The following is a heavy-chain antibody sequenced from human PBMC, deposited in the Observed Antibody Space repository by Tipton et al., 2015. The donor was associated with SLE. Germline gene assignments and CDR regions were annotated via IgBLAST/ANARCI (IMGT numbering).Heavy chain of an antibody. CDR3: ARDTHSGSRADH. CDR2: ISGSGSNT. Sequence: SLRLSCAASGFTFSSYAMSWVRQAPGKGLEWVSSISGSGSNTYYADSVKGRFTISRDNSKNTLYLQMNSLRVEDTAVYYCARDTHSGSRADHWGQGTMVTVSS. V-gene: IGHV3-23*01. J-gene: IGHJ3*01. CDR1: GFTFSSYA. D-gene: IGHD1-26*01.